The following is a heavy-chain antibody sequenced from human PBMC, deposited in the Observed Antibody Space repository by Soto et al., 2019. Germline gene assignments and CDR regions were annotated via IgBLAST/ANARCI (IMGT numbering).Heavy chain of an antibody. V-gene: IGHV4-30-4*01. Sequence: SETLSLTCTVSGGSISSGDYYWSWIRQPPGKGLEWIGYIYYSGSTYYNPSLKSRVTISVDTSKNQFSLKLSSVTAADTAVYYCARWANIVATNYYYYYGMDVWGQGTTVTVSS. CDR1: GGSISSGDYY. CDR3: ARWANIVATNYYYYYGMDV. J-gene: IGHJ6*02. CDR2: IYYSGST. D-gene: IGHD5-12*01.